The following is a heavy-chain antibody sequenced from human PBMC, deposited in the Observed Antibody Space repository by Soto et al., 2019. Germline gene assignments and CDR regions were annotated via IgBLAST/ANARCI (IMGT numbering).Heavy chain of an antibody. CDR1: GFTFTSSA. J-gene: IGHJ3*02. CDR3: AADVDYGIVGGPGAFDI. V-gene: IGHV1-58*01. CDR2: IVVGSGNT. D-gene: IGHD1-26*01. Sequence: GASVKVSCKASGFTFTSSAVQWVRQARGQRLEWIGWIVVGSGNTNYAQKFQERVTITRDMSTSTAYMELSSLRSEDTAVYYCAADVDYGIVGGPGAFDIWGQGTMVTVSS.